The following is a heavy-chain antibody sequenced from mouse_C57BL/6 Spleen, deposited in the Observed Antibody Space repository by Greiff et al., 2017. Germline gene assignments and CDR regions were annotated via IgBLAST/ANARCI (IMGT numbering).Heavy chain of an antibody. V-gene: IGHV1-64*01. Sequence: VQLQQPGAELVKPGASVKVSCKASGYTFTSYWMHWVKQRPGQGLEWIGMIHPNSGSTNYNEKFKSKATLTEDKSSSTAYMQLSSLTSEDAAVYYCARRTDPYYSDYWGQGTTLTVSS. CDR1: GYTFTSYW. CDR2: IHPNSGST. J-gene: IGHJ2*01. CDR3: ARRTDPYYSDY.